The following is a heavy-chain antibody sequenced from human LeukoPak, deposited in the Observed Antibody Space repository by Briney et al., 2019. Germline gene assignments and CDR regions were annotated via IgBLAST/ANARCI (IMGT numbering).Heavy chain of an antibody. D-gene: IGHD3-10*01. CDR3: ARAKHYYGSGSYGYFDY. V-gene: IGHV4-59*01. CDR2: IYYSGST. CDR1: GGSISSYY. Sequence: SETLSLTCTVSGGSISSYYWSWIRQPPGKGLEWIGYIYYSGSTNYNPSLKSRVTISVDASKNQFSLKLSSVTAADTAVYYCARAKHYYGSGSYGYFDYWGQGTLVTVSS. J-gene: IGHJ4*02.